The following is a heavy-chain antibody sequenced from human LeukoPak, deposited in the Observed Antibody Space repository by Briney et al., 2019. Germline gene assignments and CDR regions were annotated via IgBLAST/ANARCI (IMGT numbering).Heavy chain of an antibody. CDR2: IIPIFGTA. V-gene: IGHV1-69*06. Sequence: SVKVSCKASGYTFTSYYMHWVRQATGQGLEWMGGIIPIFGTANYAQKFQGRVTITADKSTSTAYMELSSLRSEDTAVYYCARDFSGSYQFHFDYWGQGTLVTVSS. CDR3: ARDFSGSYQFHFDY. CDR1: GYTFTSYY. D-gene: IGHD1-26*01. J-gene: IGHJ4*02.